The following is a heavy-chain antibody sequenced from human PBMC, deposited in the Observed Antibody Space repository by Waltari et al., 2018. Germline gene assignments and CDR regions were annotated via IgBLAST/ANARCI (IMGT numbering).Heavy chain of an antibody. CDR1: GGSISSSNW. D-gene: IGHD2-2*01. Sequence: QVQLQESGPGLVKPSETLSLTCAVSGGSISSSNWWSWVRQPPGKGLEWIGEIYHSGSTNYNPSLKSRVTISVDKSKNQFSLKLSSVTAADTAVYYCARDRRYCSSTSCPGYYGMDVWGQGTTVTVSS. CDR3: ARDRRYCSSTSCPGYYGMDV. J-gene: IGHJ6*02. CDR2: IYHSGST. V-gene: IGHV4-4*02.